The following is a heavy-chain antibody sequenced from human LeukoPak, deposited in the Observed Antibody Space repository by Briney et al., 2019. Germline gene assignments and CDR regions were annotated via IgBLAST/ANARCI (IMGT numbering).Heavy chain of an antibody. V-gene: IGHV3-33*01. Sequence: GGPLRLSCAASGFTFSSYGMHWVRQAQGKGLEGVPVIWYDGSNKYYADSVKGRFTISRDNSKNTLYLQMDSLRAEDTAVYYCARDPGVRWLVGFDYWGQGTLVTVSS. D-gene: IGHD6-19*01. J-gene: IGHJ4*02. CDR3: ARDPGVRWLVGFDY. CDR1: GFTFSSYG. CDR2: IWYDGSNK.